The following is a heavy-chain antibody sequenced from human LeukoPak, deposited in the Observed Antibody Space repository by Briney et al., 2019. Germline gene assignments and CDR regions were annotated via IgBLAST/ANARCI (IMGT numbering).Heavy chain of an antibody. J-gene: IGHJ3*02. D-gene: IGHD3-22*01. CDR1: GGSISSYY. V-gene: IGHV4-59*01. Sequence: SETLSLTCTVSGGSISSYYWSWIRQPPGKGLEGIGYIYYSGSTNYNPSLKSRVTISVDTSKNQFSLKLSSVTAADTAVYYCARDLRLGYYDSSGWNAFDIWGQGTMVTVSS. CDR2: IYYSGST. CDR3: ARDLRLGYYDSSGWNAFDI.